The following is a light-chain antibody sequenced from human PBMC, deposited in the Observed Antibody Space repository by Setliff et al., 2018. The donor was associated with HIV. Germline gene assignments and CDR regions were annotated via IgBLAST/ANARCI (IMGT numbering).Light chain of an antibody. CDR1: SSDVGGYSF. CDR3: SSYGGSNNFV. V-gene: IGLV2-8*01. J-gene: IGLJ1*01. Sequence: QSVLTPPPSASGSPGQSVTISCTGTSSDVGGYSFVSWYQQYPGKAPKLMIYEVSKRPSGVPDRFAGSKSGNTASLTVSGLQAEDEADYYCSSYGGSNNFVFGTGTKVTVL. CDR2: EVS.